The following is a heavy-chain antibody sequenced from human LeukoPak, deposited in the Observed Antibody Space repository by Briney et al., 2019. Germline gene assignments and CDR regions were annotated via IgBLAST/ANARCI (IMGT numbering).Heavy chain of an antibody. CDR2: ISGSGGGT. CDR3: AKRGVVIRVILVGFHKEAYYFDS. J-gene: IGHJ4*02. V-gene: IGHV3-23*01. D-gene: IGHD3-22*01. CDR1: GITLSNYG. Sequence: PGGSLRLSCAVSGITLSNYGMSWVRQAPGKGLEWVAGISGSGGGTNYADAVKGRFTISRDNRKNTLHLQMNSLRGEDTAVYFCAKRGVVIRVILVGFHKEAYYFDSWGQGALVIVSS.